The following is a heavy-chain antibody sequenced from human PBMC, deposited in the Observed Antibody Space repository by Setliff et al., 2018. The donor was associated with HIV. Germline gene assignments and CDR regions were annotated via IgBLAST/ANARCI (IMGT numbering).Heavy chain of an antibody. CDR2: ISTYDGVT. Sequence: ASVKVSCKASGYTFTSYYIHWVRQAPGQGLEWMGWISTYDGVTTYAQKLQGRVTMTTDTSTSTAYMELRSLRSDDTAVYYCARPRGYFDYWGQGTLVTVSS. CDR3: ARPRGYFDY. J-gene: IGHJ4*02. CDR1: GYTFTSYY. V-gene: IGHV1-18*01.